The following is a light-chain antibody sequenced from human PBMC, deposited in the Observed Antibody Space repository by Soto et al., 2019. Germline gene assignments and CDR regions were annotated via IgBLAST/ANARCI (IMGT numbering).Light chain of an antibody. V-gene: IGLV2-23*01. J-gene: IGLJ1*01. CDR3: CSYAGSGTENYV. Sequence: QSALTQPASVSGSPGQSITISCTGTSSDIGTYNLVSWYQHYPGKAPKLMIYEGIKRPSGVSNRFSGSKSGNTAFLTISGIQAADEADYYCCSYAGSGTENYVFGSGNKVTVL. CDR2: EGI. CDR1: SSDIGTYNL.